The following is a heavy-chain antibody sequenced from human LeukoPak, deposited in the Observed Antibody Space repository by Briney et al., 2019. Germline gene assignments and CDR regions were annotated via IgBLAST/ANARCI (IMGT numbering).Heavy chain of an antibody. V-gene: IGHV3-23*01. CDR3: AKEGSMVRGVGY. J-gene: IGHJ4*02. D-gene: IGHD3-10*01. CDR2: ISASGGHT. Sequence: GGSLRLSCAASGFTFSIYWMSWVRQAPGKGLEWVSGISASGGHTFYADSVKGRFSISRDNSKNTLYLQMNSLRAEDTAVYYCAKEGSMVRGVGYWGQGTLVTVSS. CDR1: GFTFSIYW.